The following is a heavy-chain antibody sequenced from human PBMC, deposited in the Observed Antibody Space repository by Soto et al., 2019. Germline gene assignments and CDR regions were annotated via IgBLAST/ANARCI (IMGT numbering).Heavy chain of an antibody. Sequence: EVQVLESGGGLVQPGGSLRLSCAASGFTFRNYAMSWVRQTPGKGLEWVSDISGSGHTTHYADSVKGRFTISRDNSKNTLFRQMNSLRVEDTAVYYFAKDGDFGSGSRDYFDYWGQGTLVSVSS. CDR3: AKDGDFGSGSRDYFDY. CDR2: ISGSGHTT. D-gene: IGHD3-10*01. V-gene: IGHV3-23*01. J-gene: IGHJ4*02. CDR1: GFTFRNYA.